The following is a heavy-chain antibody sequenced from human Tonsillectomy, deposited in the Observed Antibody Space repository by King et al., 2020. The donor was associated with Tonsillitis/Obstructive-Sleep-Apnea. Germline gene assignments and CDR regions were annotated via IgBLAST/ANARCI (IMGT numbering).Heavy chain of an antibody. CDR1: GYTFTNYA. CDR2: ISGYNGNT. V-gene: IGHV1-18*01. D-gene: IGHD5-18*01. CDR3: ARGGYTNYVDY. Sequence: VQLVESGAEVKKPGASVKVSCKASGYTFTNYAISWVRQAPGQGLEWMGWISGYNGNTSYAQNLQGRVTMTADTSTSTAYMELWSLRSDDTAVYYCARGGYTNYVDYWGQGTLVTVSS. J-gene: IGHJ4*02.